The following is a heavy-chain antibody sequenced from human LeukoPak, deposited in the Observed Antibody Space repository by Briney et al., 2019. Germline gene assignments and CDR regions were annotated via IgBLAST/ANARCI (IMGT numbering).Heavy chain of an antibody. V-gene: IGHV3-23*01. J-gene: IGHJ4*02. Sequence: GRSLRLSCAASGFTFSSYAMSWVRQAPGKGLEWVSAISGSGGSTYYADSVKGRFTISRDNSKNTLYLQMNSLRAEDTAVYYCAKGPMIVVVMKSYFDYWGQETLVTVSS. CDR2: ISGSGGST. CDR3: AKGPMIVVVMKSYFDY. CDR1: GFTFSSYA. D-gene: IGHD3-22*01.